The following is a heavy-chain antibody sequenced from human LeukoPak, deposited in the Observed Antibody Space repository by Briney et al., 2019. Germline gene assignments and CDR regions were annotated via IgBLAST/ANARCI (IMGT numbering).Heavy chain of an antibody. CDR2: ISGDGGTI. D-gene: IGHD5-18*01. CDR1: GLTFDDYA. Sequence: PGGSLRLSCAASGLTFDDYAMHWVRQAPGKGLEWVSLISGDGGTIYYADSVKGRFTISRDNSKNSLYLQLNSLRAEDTALYYCTKVRLGYNYYFDSWGQGTLVTVSS. V-gene: IGHV3-43*02. CDR3: TKVRLGYNYYFDS. J-gene: IGHJ4*02.